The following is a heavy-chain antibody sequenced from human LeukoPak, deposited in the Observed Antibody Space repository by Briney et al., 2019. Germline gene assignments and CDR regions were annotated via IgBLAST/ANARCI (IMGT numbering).Heavy chain of an antibody. CDR2: ISDRGASI. CDR3: ARDSGYCDNINCHHFNY. D-gene: IGHD3-22*01. J-gene: IGHJ4*02. Sequence: GGSLRLSCAASGFTFSTYEMNWVRQAPGKGLEWISYISDRGASIYYADSVKGRFTISRDNAKNSLYLQMNSLRGEDTAVYYCARDSGYCDNINCHHFNYWGQGTLVTVSS. CDR1: GFTFSTYE. V-gene: IGHV3-48*03.